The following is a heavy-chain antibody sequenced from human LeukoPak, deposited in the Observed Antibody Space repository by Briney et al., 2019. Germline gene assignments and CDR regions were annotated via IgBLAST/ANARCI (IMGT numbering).Heavy chain of an antibody. D-gene: IGHD3-22*01. CDR3: ARCYDSSGYYYGPYRGFDY. CDR2: ISGSGGST. Sequence: GGSLRLSCVVSGLTFSSYAMSWVRQAPGKGLVWVSAISGSGGSTYYADSVKGRFTISRDNSKNTLYLQMNSLRAEDTAVYYCARCYDSSGYYYGPYRGFDYWGQGTLVTVSS. CDR1: GLTFSSYA. J-gene: IGHJ4*02. V-gene: IGHV3-23*01.